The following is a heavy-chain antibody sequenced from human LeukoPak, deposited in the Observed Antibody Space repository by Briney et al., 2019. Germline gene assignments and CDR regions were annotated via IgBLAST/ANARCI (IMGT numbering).Heavy chain of an antibody. D-gene: IGHD3-22*01. CDR3: ARDGYYYDSNTYGAFDI. CDR1: GYTFISYG. V-gene: IGHV1-18*01. CDR2: ISTYNGNT. Sequence: ASVKVSCKASGYTFISYGISWVRQAPGQGLEWMGWISTYNGNTNYVQKIQGRVTMTTDTSTSTAYMELRSLRSDDTAVYYCARDGYYYDSNTYGAFDIWGQGTMVTVSS. J-gene: IGHJ3*02.